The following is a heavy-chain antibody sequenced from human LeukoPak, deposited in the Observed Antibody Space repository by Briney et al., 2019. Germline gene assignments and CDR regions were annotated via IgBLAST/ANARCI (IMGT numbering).Heavy chain of an antibody. J-gene: IGHJ4*02. V-gene: IGHV4-4*07. CDR3: ARSSSWYSAVDY. D-gene: IGHD6-13*01. CDR1: GGSISSYY. Sequence: SGTLSLTCTVSGGSISSYYWSWIRQPAGKGLEWIGRIYTSGSTNYNPSLKSRVTMSVDTSKNQFSLKLSSVTAADTAVYYCARSSSWYSAVDYWGQGTLVTVSS. CDR2: IYTSGST.